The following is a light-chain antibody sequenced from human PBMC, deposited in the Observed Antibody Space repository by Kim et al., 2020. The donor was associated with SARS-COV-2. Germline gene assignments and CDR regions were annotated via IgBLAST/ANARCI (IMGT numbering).Light chain of an antibody. J-gene: IGKJ1*01. CDR1: QGISND. CDR2: AAS. CDR3: QNYNGAPWT. V-gene: IGKV1-27*01. Sequence: DIQMTQSPSSLSASVGDRLTITCRASQGISNDLAWYQQKPGKVPKLLIFAASALQSGVPSRFSGSGSGTDFTLTISSLQPEDVATYYCQNYNGAPWTFGQGTKVDIK.